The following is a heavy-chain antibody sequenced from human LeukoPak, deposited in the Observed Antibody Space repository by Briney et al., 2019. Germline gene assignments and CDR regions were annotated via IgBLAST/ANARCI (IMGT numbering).Heavy chain of an antibody. CDR2: SIPIFDRT. Sequence: SVTVSCKASRGTFGSYTINWVRQAPGQGLEWMGRSIPIFDRTNYARNFQGRVTITADKSTTTVYMELTSLRSDDTAVYYCSGDLNWHHDSWGQGTLVTVSS. D-gene: IGHD3-16*01. V-gene: IGHV1-69*08. J-gene: IGHJ5*02. CDR3: SGDLNWHHDS. CDR1: RGTFGSYT.